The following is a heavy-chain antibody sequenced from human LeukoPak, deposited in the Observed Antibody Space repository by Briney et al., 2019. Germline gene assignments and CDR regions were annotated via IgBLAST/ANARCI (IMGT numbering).Heavy chain of an antibody. CDR1: GFTFSNAW. CDR3: TTDPTMVRGVMTLNDLFDY. D-gene: IGHD3-10*01. V-gene: IGHV3-15*01. J-gene: IGHJ4*02. Sequence: PGGSLRLSCAASGFTFSNAWMSWVRQAPGKGLEWVGRIKSKTDGGTTDYAAPVKGRFTISRDDSKNTLYLQMNSLKTEDTAVYYCTTDPTMVRGVMTLNDLFDYWGQGTLVTVSS. CDR2: IKSKTDGGTT.